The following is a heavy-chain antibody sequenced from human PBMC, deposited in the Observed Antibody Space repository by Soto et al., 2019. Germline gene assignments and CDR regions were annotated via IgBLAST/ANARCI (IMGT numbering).Heavy chain of an antibody. CDR3: ARVSYDNYCGGVDCYSDY. CDR1: GGSVSSGSYY. CDR2: IYYSGST. V-gene: IGHV4-61*01. D-gene: IGHD2-21*02. Sequence: PSETLSLTCTVSGGSVSSGSYYWSWIRQPPGKGLEWIGYIYYSGSTNYNPSLKSRVTISVDTSKNQFSLKLSSVTAADTAMYYCARVSYDNYCGGVDCYSDYWGQGTLVTVSS. J-gene: IGHJ4*02.